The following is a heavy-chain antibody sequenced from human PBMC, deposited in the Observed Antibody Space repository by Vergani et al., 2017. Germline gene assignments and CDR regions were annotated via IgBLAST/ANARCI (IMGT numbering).Heavy chain of an antibody. J-gene: IGHJ6*03. V-gene: IGHV4-30-2*01. CDR2: IFPSGNS. Sequence: QLQLQQSGSGLVKPSQTLSLTCAVSGDSITNGGFSWNWIRQPPGKGPEWIGYIFPSGNSDYNPSLKNRVSISLDKSKNQFSLWVNSVTAADTAVYFCARASLRALVGYYYYMDVWGKGKTVVVSS. CDR1: GDSITNGGFS. D-gene: IGHD3-16*02. CDR3: ARASLRALVGYYYYMDV.